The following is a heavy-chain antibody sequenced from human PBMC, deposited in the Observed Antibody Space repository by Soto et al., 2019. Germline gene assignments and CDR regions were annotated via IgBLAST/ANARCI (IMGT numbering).Heavy chain of an antibody. CDR1: GDSVSRSSAA. V-gene: IGHV6-1*01. CDR2: TYYRSRFFS. CDR3: VRDRYSSSGWFDP. Sequence: SQTLSLTCAISGDSVSRSSAAWNWIRQAPSGGLEWLGRTYYRSRFFSDYAESVKSRIIINPDTSKNQFSLQLKSVTPEDTPVYYCVRDRYSSSGWFDPWGQGTPVTVSS. J-gene: IGHJ5*02. D-gene: IGHD3-10*01.